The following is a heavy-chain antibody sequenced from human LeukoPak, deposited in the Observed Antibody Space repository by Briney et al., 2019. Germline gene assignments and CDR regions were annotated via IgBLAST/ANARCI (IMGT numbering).Heavy chain of an antibody. CDR1: GFTFSSYG. CDR3: AKAVAAGLDY. J-gene: IGHJ4*02. V-gene: IGHV3-23*01. D-gene: IGHD6-19*01. Sequence: GRSLRLSCGASGFTFSSYGMHWVRQAPGKGLEYVSGISGSGDSTYYADSVKGRFTISRDNSKNTLHLEMNSLRAEDTAVYYCAKAVAAGLDYWGQGTLVTVSS. CDR2: ISGSGDST.